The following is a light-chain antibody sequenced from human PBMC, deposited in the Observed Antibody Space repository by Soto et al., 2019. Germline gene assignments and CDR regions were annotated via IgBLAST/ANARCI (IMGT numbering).Light chain of an antibody. CDR1: NSNIGSYT. V-gene: IGLV1-44*01. CDR3: AAWDDSPSGVV. Sequence: QSVLTQPPSASGTPGQRVTISCSGSNSNIGSYTVNWYQQVPGKAPKLLIYSSNLRPSGVPDRFSGSKSGTSASLAISGLQSEDETDYYCAAWDDSPSGVVFGGGTKLTVL. J-gene: IGLJ3*02. CDR2: SSN.